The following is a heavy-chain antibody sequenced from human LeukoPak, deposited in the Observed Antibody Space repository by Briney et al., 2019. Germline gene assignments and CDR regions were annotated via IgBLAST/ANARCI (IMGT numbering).Heavy chain of an antibody. V-gene: IGHV4-59*08. Sequence: SETLSLTCTVSGGSISSYYWSWIRQPPGKGLEWIGYIYYSGSTNYNPSLKSRVTISVDTSKNQFSLKLSSVTAADTAVYYCARHDRPRAFDIWGQGTMVTVSS. J-gene: IGHJ3*02. CDR2: IYYSGST. CDR1: GGSISSYY. CDR3: ARHDRPRAFDI.